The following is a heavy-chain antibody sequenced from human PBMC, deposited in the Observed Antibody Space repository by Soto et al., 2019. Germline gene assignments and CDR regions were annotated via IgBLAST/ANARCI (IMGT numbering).Heavy chain of an antibody. J-gene: IGHJ3*01. CDR2: ISYDGSNK. Sequence: QVQLVESGGGVVQPGRSLRLSCAASGFTFSSYGVHWVRQAPGKGLEWVAVISYDGSNKYYADSVKGRFTISRDNSKNTLYLQMSSLGAEDTVVYYCAKDFPEATGAFDFWGQGTMVTVSS. D-gene: IGHD1-26*01. CDR3: AKDFPEATGAFDF. CDR1: GFTFSSYG. V-gene: IGHV3-30*18.